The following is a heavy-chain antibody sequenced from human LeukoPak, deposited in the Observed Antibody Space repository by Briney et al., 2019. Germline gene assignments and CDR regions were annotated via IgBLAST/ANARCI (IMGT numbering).Heavy chain of an antibody. D-gene: IGHD3-16*01. CDR1: GFTFSTYS. V-gene: IGHV3-21*01. J-gene: IGHJ6*03. CDR3: ARGPSPIRGYYYMDV. Sequence: GGSLRLSSAASGFTFSTYSMNWVRQAPGKGLEWVSSISISSIYIYYADSVKGRFTISRDNAKNSLYLQMNSLRAEDTAVYYCARGPSPIRGYYYMDVWGKGTTVTVSS. CDR2: ISISSIYI.